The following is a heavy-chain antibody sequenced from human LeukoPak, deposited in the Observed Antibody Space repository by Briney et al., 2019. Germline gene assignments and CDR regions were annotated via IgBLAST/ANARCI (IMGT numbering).Heavy chain of an antibody. CDR2: VYNSGST. Sequence: SETLSLTCTVSGGSIGPLYWSWIRQPPGKGLEWIGYVYNSGSTNYNPSLKSRVTISVDTSKNQFSLQLSSVTAADTAVYYCAKNKVSLDYWGQGILVTVSS. J-gene: IGHJ4*02. V-gene: IGHV4-59*01. D-gene: IGHD2/OR15-2a*01. CDR3: AKNKVSLDY. CDR1: GGSIGPLY.